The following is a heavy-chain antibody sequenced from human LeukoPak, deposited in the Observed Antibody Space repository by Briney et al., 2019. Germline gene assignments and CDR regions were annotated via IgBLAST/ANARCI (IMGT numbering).Heavy chain of an antibody. J-gene: IGHJ4*02. V-gene: IGHV4-59*01. Sequence: SETLSLTCTVSSGSISSYYWSWIRQPPGKGLEWIGFFYYTGSTNYNPSLKSRVTISVDTSKNQFPLKLSSVTAADTAVYYCARVLPNYYDSSGYYYISYYLDYWGQGTLVTVSS. CDR2: FYYTGST. CDR1: SGSISSYY. D-gene: IGHD3-22*01. CDR3: ARVLPNYYDSSGYYYISYYLDY.